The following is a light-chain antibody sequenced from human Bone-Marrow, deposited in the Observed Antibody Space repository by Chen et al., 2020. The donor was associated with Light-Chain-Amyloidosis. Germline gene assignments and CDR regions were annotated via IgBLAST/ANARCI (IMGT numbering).Light chain of an antibody. Sequence: EVVMMQSPATLYLSPGERATLSCRASQNVGSSLAWYQQKPGQAPRLLIHGASTRATDIPARFSGSGSGTEFIFSISGLQSEDFAVYYCHQYNNWPYTFGQGTKLEI. CDR2: GAS. CDR3: HQYNNWPYT. V-gene: IGKV3D-15*01. J-gene: IGKJ2*01. CDR1: QNVGSS.